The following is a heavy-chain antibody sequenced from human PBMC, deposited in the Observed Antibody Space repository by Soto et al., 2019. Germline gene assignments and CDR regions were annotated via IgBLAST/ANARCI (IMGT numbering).Heavy chain of an antibody. Sequence: QVQLVESGGGVVQPGRSLRLSCAASGFTFSTYGMHWVRQAPGKGLEWVALVWFDGSDKYSSDSVKGRFTISRDNSKNTLYLQMNSLRAEDTAVYYCAKKVRGVIAPWGQGTLVTVSS. CDR2: VWFDGSDK. CDR1: GFTFSTYG. V-gene: IGHV3-33*06. J-gene: IGHJ4*02. D-gene: IGHD3-10*01. CDR3: AKKVRGVIAP.